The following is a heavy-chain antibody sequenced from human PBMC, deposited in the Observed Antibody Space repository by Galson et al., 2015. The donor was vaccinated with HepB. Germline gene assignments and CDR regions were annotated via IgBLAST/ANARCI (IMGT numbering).Heavy chain of an antibody. D-gene: IGHD3-3*01. CDR3: AKDRAMFGVVITGFGMDV. Sequence: SLRLSCAASGFTFSSYAMSWVRQAPGKGLEWVSAISGSGGSKYYADSVKGRFTISRDNSKNTLYLQMNSLRAEDTAVYYCAKDRAMFGVVITGFGMDVWGQGTTVTVSS. V-gene: IGHV3-23*01. CDR1: GFTFSSYA. CDR2: ISGSGGSK. J-gene: IGHJ6*02.